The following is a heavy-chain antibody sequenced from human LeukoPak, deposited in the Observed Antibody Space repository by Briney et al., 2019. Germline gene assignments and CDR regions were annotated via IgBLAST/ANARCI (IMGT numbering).Heavy chain of an antibody. CDR2: IIPIFGTA. Sequence: SVNVSCKASGGTFSSYAISWLRQAPGQGLEWMGGIIPIFGTANYAQKFQGRVTITTDESTSTAYMERSSLISEDTAVYYCARDHWGKFDDYASPPYYYYYYRDVWGKGTTVTVSS. J-gene: IGHJ6*03. D-gene: IGHD4-17*01. CDR3: ARDHWGKFDDYASPPYYYYYYRDV. V-gene: IGHV1-69*05. CDR1: GGTFSSYA.